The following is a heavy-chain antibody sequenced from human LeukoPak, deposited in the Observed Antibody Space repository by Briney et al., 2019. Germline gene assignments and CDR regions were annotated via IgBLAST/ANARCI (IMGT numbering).Heavy chain of an antibody. CDR3: ARTTAMVTIFDY. J-gene: IGHJ4*02. CDR1: GYAFTSYA. V-gene: IGHV1-3*01. CDR2: INAGNGNT. D-gene: IGHD5-18*01. Sequence: ASVKVSCKASGYAFTSYAMHWVRQAPGQRLEWMGWINAGNGNTKYSQKFQGRVTITRDTSASTAYMELSSLRSEDTAVYYCARTTAMVTIFDYWGQGTLVTVSS.